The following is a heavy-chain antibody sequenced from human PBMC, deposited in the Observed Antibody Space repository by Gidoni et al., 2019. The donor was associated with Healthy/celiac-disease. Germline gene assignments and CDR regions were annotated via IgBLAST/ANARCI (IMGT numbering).Heavy chain of an antibody. CDR1: GGSISSSSYY. Sequence: QLQLQESGPGLVKPSETLSLTCTVSGGSISSSSYYWGWIRQPPGKGLGWIGSIYYSGSTYYNPSLKSRFTISVDTSKNQFSLKLSSVTAADTAVYYCARRGYYDSSGYRLDWFDPWGQGTLVTVSS. CDR3: ARRGYYDSSGYRLDWFDP. CDR2: IYYSGST. J-gene: IGHJ5*02. D-gene: IGHD3-22*01. V-gene: IGHV4-39*01.